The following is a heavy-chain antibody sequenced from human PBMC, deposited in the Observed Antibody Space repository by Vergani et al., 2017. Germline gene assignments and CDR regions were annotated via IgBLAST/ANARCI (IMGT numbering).Heavy chain of an antibody. J-gene: IGHJ6*02. Sequence: QVQLQESGPGLVKPSQTLSLTCTVSGGSISSYYWSWIRQPPGKGLEWIGYIYYSGSTNYNPSLKSRVTISVDTSKNQFSLQLSSVTAADTAVYYCARADVYYYYDMDVWGQGTTVTVSS. CDR3: ARADVYYYYDMDV. CDR2: IYYSGST. D-gene: IGHD3-16*01. CDR1: GGSISSYY. V-gene: IGHV4-59*01.